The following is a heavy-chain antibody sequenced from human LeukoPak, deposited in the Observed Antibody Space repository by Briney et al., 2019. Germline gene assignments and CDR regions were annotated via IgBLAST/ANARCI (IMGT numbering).Heavy chain of an antibody. V-gene: IGHV4-34*01. CDR2: INHSGST. CDR3: AREGGLRYFDWLFDYFDY. CDR1: GVSFSGYY. J-gene: IGHJ4*02. D-gene: IGHD3-9*01. Sequence: KPSETLSLTCAVYGVSFSGYYWSWIRQPPGKGLEWIGEINHSGSTNYNPSLKSRVTISVDTSKNQFSLKLSSVTAADTAVYYCAREGGLRYFDWLFDYFDYWGQGPLVTVSS.